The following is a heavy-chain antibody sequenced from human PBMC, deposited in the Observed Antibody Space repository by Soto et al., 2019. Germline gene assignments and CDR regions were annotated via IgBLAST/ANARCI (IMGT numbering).Heavy chain of an antibody. V-gene: IGHV4-30-2*01. J-gene: IGHJ4*01. CDR2: IYHSGTT. Sequence: SETLSLTCVVSGDSVTTGPYSWSWIRQPPGKGLEWIGYIYHSGTTYYNPSLNSRVTISVDTSKNQFSLQLKSVTAADTALYYCASMGGRTTNYFDYWGHGMLVTVSS. D-gene: IGHD3-16*01. CDR1: GDSVTTGPYS. CDR3: ASMGGRTTNYFDY.